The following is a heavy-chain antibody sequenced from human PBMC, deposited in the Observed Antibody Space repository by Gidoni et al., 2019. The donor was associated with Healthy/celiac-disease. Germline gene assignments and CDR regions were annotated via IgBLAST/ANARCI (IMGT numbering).Heavy chain of an antibody. Sequence: EVQLVESGGGLVQPGGSLRLSCAASGFTFSSYWMHWVRQAPGKGLVWVSRINSDGSSTSYADSVKGRFTISRDNAKNTLYLQMNSLRAEDTAVCYCARGGDYCTNGVCYTGWVDYWGQGTLVTVSS. D-gene: IGHD2-8*01. CDR3: ARGGDYCTNGVCYTGWVDY. CDR1: GFTFSSYW. CDR2: INSDGSST. J-gene: IGHJ4*02. V-gene: IGHV3-74*01.